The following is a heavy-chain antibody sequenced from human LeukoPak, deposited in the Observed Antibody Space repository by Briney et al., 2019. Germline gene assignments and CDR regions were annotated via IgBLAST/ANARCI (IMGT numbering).Heavy chain of an antibody. CDR2: IIPIFGTA. D-gene: IGHD2-2*01. CDR3: ARGPRIVVVPAARRYGMDV. Sequence: SVKVSCQASVGTFSRYAIRWVRQAPGQGLEWMGGIIPIFGTANYAQKFQGRVTIPADESTSTAYMELSSLRSEDTAVYYCARGPRIVVVPAARRYGMDVWGQGTTVTVSS. V-gene: IGHV1-69*13. CDR1: VGTFSRYA. J-gene: IGHJ6*02.